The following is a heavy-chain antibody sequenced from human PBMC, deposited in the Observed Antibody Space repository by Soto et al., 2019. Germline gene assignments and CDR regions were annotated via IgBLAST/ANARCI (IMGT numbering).Heavy chain of an antibody. Sequence: QVQLVESGGGVVQPGRSLRLSCAASGFTFSSYAMHWVRQAPGKGLEWVAVISYDGSNKYYADSVKGRFTISRDNSKNTLYLQMNSLRAEATAVYYCARVEYWGQGTLVTVSS. J-gene: IGHJ4*02. CDR3: ARVEY. CDR2: ISYDGSNK. CDR1: GFTFSSYA. V-gene: IGHV3-30-3*01.